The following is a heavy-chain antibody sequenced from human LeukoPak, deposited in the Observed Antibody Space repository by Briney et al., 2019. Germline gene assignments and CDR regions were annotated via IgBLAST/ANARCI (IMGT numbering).Heavy chain of an antibody. V-gene: IGHV4-34*01. J-gene: IGHJ4*02. CDR2: INHSGST. Sequence: SETLSLTCAVYGGSFSGYYWSWIRQPPEKGLEWIGEINHSGSTNYNPSLKSRVTISVDTSKNQFSLKLSSVTAADTAVYYCARGGIDGGYAWPFDYWGQGTLVTVSS. D-gene: IGHD5-12*01. CDR1: GGSFSGYY. CDR3: ARGGIDGGYAWPFDY.